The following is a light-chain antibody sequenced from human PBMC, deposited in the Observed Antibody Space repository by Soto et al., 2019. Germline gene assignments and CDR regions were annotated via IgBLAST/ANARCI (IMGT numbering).Light chain of an antibody. CDR2: GNN. V-gene: IGLV1-51*01. CDR3: GTWDSNLSVV. Sequence: QSVLTQPPSVSAAPGQKVTISCSGSSSNIGNNYVSWYQQLPGTAPKLLIYGNNKRPSGIPDRFSGSKSGTSATLVITGLQTGDEADYYCGTWDSNLSVVFGGGTKVTVL. J-gene: IGLJ2*01. CDR1: SSNIGNNY.